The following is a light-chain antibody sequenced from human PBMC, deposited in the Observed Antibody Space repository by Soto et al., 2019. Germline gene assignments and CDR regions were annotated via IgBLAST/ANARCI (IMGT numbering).Light chain of an antibody. Sequence: EIFLAQAPCTLCLSTEEGATLSCRVTQSVSSSYLAWYQQKPGQAPRLLIYGASSRATGIPDRFSGSGSGTDFTLTISRLEPEDFAVYYCQQYGSSPPITFGQGTRLE. CDR1: QSVSSSY. CDR2: GAS. CDR3: QQYGSSPPIT. V-gene: IGKV3-20*01. J-gene: IGKJ5*01.